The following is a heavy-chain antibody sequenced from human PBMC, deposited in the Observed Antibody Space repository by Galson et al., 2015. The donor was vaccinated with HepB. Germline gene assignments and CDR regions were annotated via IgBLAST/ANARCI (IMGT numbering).Heavy chain of an antibody. J-gene: IGHJ6*02. CDR3: AKDIWGIVPRGGMDV. CDR1: GFTFSSYS. Sequence: SLRLSCAASGFTFSSYSMNWVRQAPGKGLEWVSSISSSSGYIYYADSVKGRFTISRDNAKKSLYLQMNSLRAEDTAVYYCAKDIWGIVPRGGMDVWGQGTTVTVSS. D-gene: IGHD2-8*01. CDR2: ISSSSGYI. V-gene: IGHV3-21*01.